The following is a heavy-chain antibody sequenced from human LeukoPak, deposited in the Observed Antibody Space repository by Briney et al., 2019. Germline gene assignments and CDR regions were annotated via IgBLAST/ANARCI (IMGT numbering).Heavy chain of an antibody. D-gene: IGHD1-1*01. CDR1: GFTFSSYG. J-gene: IGHJ4*02. CDR2: VSSSSSYI. V-gene: IGHV3-21*01. Sequence: GGSLRLSCAASGFTFSSYGMNWVRQAPGKGLVWVSSVSSSSSYIYYADSVKGRFTISRDNAKNSLSLQMNSLRAEDTAVYYCARDQRATASTGSYFDYWGQGTLVTVSS. CDR3: ARDQRATASTGSYFDY.